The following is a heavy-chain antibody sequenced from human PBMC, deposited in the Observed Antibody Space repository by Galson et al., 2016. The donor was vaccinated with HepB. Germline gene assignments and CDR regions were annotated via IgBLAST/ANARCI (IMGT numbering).Heavy chain of an antibody. J-gene: IGHJ4*02. CDR3: AKMERAAFVHPQLVDY. V-gene: IGHV3-23*01. D-gene: IGHD2-15*01. CDR1: GFTFNNYA. Sequence: SLRLSCAASGFTFNNYAMSWVRQAPGKGLEXVSGISGSGGSTYYADSVRGRFTISRDNSKNTLYLQMNSLRAEDTAVYYCAKMERAAFVHPQLVDYWGQGTLVTVSS. CDR2: ISGSGGST.